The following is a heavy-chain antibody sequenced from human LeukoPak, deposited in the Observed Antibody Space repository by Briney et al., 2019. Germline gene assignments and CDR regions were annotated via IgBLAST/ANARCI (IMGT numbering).Heavy chain of an antibody. D-gene: IGHD6-19*01. V-gene: IGHV3-7*03. CDR2: IKQDGGEK. Sequence: GGSLRLSCAASGFTFSTYWMSWVRQAPGKGLEWVVNIKQDGGEKSYVDSVKGRFTISRDNANNSLYLQMNSLRAEDTAVYYCAKGGAMADKYYQEWGQGTLVTVSS. CDR1: GFTFSTYW. CDR3: AKGGAMADKYYQE. J-gene: IGHJ1*01.